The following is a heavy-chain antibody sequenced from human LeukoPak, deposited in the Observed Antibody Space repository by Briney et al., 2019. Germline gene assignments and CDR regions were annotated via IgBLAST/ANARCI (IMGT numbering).Heavy chain of an antibody. Sequence: KPSETLSLTCAVYGGSFSGYYWSWIRQPPGKGLEWIGEINHSGSTNYNPSLKSRVTISVDTSKNQFSLKLSSVTAADTAVYYCARDNTMLRGLWRADYYGMDVWGQGTTVTVSS. CDR1: GGSFSGYY. CDR2: INHSGST. V-gene: IGHV4-34*01. J-gene: IGHJ6*02. D-gene: IGHD3-10*01. CDR3: ARDNTMLRGLWRADYYGMDV.